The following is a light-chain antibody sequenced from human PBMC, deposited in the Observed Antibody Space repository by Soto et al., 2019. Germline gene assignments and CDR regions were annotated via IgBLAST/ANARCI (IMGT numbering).Light chain of an antibody. CDR2: EVT. CDR3: CSYAGDGTFFR. V-gene: IGLV2-23*02. CDR1: SVDVLSYSP. Sequence: QSFLTQPACVSGSPGQSIIMSSHVTSVDVLSYSPGSWYQLLPGKAPKLMSYEVTERPSGVSNRFSGSKSGNTASLTISGLPAEDEAEDYCCSYAGDGTFFRFGTGTKGTVL. J-gene: IGLJ1*01.